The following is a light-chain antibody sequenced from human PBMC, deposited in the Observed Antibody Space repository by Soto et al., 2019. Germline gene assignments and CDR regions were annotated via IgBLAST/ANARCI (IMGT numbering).Light chain of an antibody. J-gene: IGLJ2*01. CDR3: LLSYSGLRV. V-gene: IGLV7-46*01. CDR1: TGAVTSGHY. Sequence: QAVVTQEPSLTVSPGVTVTLTCGSSTGAVTSGHYPYWFQQKPGQAPRTLIYDTNNQNSWTPARFSASLLGGKAALTLSGALPEDEAEYYCLLSYSGLRVFGGGTKLTVL. CDR2: DTN.